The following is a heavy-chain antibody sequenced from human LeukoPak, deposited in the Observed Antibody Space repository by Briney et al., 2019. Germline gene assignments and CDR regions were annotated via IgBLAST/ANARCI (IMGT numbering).Heavy chain of an antibody. Sequence: SETLSLTCTVSGGSISSGGYYWSWIRQHPGKGLEWIGYIYYSGSTYYNPSLKSRVTIPVDTSKNQFSLKLSSVTAADTAVYYCARFYGSGSNFDYWGQGTLATVSS. D-gene: IGHD3-10*01. CDR1: GGSISSGGYY. J-gene: IGHJ4*02. CDR2: IYYSGST. V-gene: IGHV4-31*03. CDR3: ARFYGSGSNFDY.